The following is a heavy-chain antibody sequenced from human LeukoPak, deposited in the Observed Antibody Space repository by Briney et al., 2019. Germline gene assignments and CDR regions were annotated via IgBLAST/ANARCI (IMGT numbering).Heavy chain of an antibody. D-gene: IGHD3-22*01. V-gene: IGHV4-61*08. Sequence: SETLSLTCTVSGGSLSSGGYYWSWIRQPPGKGLEWIGYIYYSGSTNYNPSLKSRVTISVDTSKNQFSLKLSSVTAADTAVYYCARGPHYYDSSGYHDYWGQGTLVTVSS. CDR3: ARGPHYYDSSGYHDY. CDR1: GGSLSSGGYY. CDR2: IYYSGST. J-gene: IGHJ4*02.